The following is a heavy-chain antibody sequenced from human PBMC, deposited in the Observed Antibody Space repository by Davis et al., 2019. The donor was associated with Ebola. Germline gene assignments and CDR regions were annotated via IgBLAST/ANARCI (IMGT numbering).Heavy chain of an antibody. CDR3: ARVLDISVAAAGPFDS. CDR2: IIPIFATA. D-gene: IGHD6-13*01. V-gene: IGHV1-69*13. CDR1: GGTFSSHA. J-gene: IGHJ4*02. Sequence: SVKVSCKASGGTFSSHAISWVRQAPGQGLEWMGGIIPIFATAKYVQKFQDRVTITADESTSTVYMELSSLRSEDTAVYYCARVLDISVAAAGPFDSWGQGTLVTVSS.